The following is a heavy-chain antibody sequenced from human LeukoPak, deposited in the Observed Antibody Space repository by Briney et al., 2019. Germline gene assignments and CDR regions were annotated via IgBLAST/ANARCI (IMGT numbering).Heavy chain of an antibody. CDR3: ARDASTIRFDY. J-gene: IGHJ4*02. V-gene: IGHV7-4-1*02. CDR1: GYTFTTHS. Sequence: GASVKVSCKASGYTFTTHSINWLRRAPGQGLEWMGWITTNTGNPTYAQGFTGRFVFSLDTSVSTAYLQISSLKAEDTAVYYCARDASTIRFDYWGQGTLVTVSS. CDR2: ITTNTGNP. D-gene: IGHD5-24*01.